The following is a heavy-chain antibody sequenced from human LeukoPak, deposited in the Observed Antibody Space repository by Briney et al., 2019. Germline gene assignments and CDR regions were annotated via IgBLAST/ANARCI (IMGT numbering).Heavy chain of an antibody. CDR3: AKDQFIVVNRGWFDP. V-gene: IGHV3-23*01. CDR1: GFTFSSYA. Sequence: PGGSLRLSCAASGFTFSSYAMSWVRQAPGKGLEWVSAISGSGGSTYYADSVKGRFTISRDNSKNTLYLQMNSLRAEDTAVYYCAKDQFIVVNRGWFDPWGQGTLVTVSS. D-gene: IGHD3-16*02. CDR2: ISGSGGST. J-gene: IGHJ5*02.